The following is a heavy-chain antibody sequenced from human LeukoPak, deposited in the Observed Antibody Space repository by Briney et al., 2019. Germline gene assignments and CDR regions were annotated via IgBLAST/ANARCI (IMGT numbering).Heavy chain of an antibody. D-gene: IGHD6-13*01. CDR1: GGSISSYY. CDR3: ARDPAAANMEGVFFDY. Sequence: PSETLSLTCTVSGGSISSYYWNWVRQPPGKGLEWIGQIYHSGCTIYNPSLKSRVTMSVDKSKNQFSLNLNSVTAADTAVYYCARDPAAANMEGVFFDYWGQGTLVTVSS. V-gene: IGHV4-4*02. J-gene: IGHJ4*02. CDR2: IYHSGCT.